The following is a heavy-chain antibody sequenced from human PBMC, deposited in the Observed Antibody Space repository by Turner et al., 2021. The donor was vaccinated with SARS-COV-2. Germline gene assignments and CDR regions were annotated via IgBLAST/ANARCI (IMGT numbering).Heavy chain of an antibody. CDR3: AKADSVMIVVVITLFDY. V-gene: IGHV3-23*01. CDR1: AFTFSSYA. D-gene: IGHD3-22*01. CDR2: ISGSCGTT. J-gene: IGHJ4*02. Sequence: EVQLLDSGGGLVQPGGSLRLSCAASAFTFSSYAMSWVRQAQGKGQEWVSAISGSCGTTYYADSVKGRFTISRDNSKNTLFLQMNSLRAEEKAVYYCAKADSVMIVVVITLFDYWGQGTLVTVSS.